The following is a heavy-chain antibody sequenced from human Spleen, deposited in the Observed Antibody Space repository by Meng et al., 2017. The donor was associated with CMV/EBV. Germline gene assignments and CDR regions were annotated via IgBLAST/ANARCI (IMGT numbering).Heavy chain of an antibody. Sequence: SETLSLTCAVYGGSFSGYYWSWIRQPPGKGLEWIGEINHSGSTNYNPSLKSRVTISVDTSKNQFSLKLSSVTAADTAVYYCARESPAMVRGHTYYYYGMDVWGQGTTVTVSS. CDR3: ARESPAMVRGHTYYYYGMDV. CDR2: INHSGST. V-gene: IGHV4-34*01. CDR1: GGSFSGYY. D-gene: IGHD3-10*01. J-gene: IGHJ6*02.